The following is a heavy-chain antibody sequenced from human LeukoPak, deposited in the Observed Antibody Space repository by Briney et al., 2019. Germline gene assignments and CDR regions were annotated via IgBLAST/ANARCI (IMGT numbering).Heavy chain of an antibody. Sequence: SCKASGGTFSSYAMHWVRQAPGKGLEWVAVISYDGSNKYYADSVKGRFTISRDNSKNTLYLQMNSLRAEDTAVYYCARESGRYYFDYWGQGTLVTVSS. V-gene: IGHV3-30-3*01. CDR2: ISYDGSNK. CDR1: GGTFSSYA. J-gene: IGHJ4*02. CDR3: ARESGRYYFDY. D-gene: IGHD1-14*01.